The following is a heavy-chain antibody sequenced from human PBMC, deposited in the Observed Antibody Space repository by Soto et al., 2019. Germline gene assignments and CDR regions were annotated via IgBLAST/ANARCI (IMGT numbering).Heavy chain of an antibody. CDR2: IYYSGST. CDR3: ERDRYDSSGNNWFDP. V-gene: IGHV4-59*01. Sequence: SETLSLTCTVSGGSISSYYWSWIRQPPGKGLEWIGYIYYSGSTNYNPSLKSRVTISVDTSKNQFSLKLSSVTAADTAVYYCERDRYDSSGNNWFDPWGQGTLVTVSS. D-gene: IGHD3-22*01. J-gene: IGHJ5*02. CDR1: GGSISSYY.